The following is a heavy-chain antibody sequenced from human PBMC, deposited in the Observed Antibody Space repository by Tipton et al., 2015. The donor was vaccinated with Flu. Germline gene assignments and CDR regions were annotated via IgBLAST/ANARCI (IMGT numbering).Heavy chain of an antibody. V-gene: IGHV6-1*01. CDR1: GDNVSSSSAS. CDR2: TYYRSQWYS. CDR3: ARDLGRGFSSSWSFDY. Sequence: LVKPTQTLSLTCAISGDNVSSSSASWSWIRQSPSRGLEWLGRTYYRSQWYSDYAVSVRSRISINPDTSKNQFSLQLNSVTPEDTAVYYCARDLGRGFSSSWSFDYWGQGPLVTVSS. D-gene: IGHD6-13*01. J-gene: IGHJ4*02.